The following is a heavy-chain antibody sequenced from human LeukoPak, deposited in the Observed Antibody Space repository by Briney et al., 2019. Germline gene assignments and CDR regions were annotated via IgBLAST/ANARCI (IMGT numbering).Heavy chain of an antibody. CDR3: ARDRGSK. Sequence: GRSLRLSCAASGFTFSSYAMHWVRQAPGKGLEWVAVISYDGSNKYYADSVKGRFTTSRDNSKNTLYLQMNSLRAEDTAVYYCARDRGSKWGQGTLDTVSS. CDR1: GFTFSSYA. J-gene: IGHJ4*02. D-gene: IGHD2-2*01. CDR2: ISYDGSNK. V-gene: IGHV3-30-3*01.